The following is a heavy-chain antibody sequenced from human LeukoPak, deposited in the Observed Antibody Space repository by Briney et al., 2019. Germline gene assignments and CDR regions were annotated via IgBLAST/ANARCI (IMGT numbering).Heavy chain of an antibody. Sequence: KSGGSLRLSCAASGFTFSSYAMSWVRQAPGKGLEWVSAISGSGGSTYYADSVKGRFTISKDNSKNTLYLQMNSLRAEDTAVYYCAKEGDGYNPFDYWGQGTLVTVSS. J-gene: IGHJ4*02. V-gene: IGHV3-23*01. CDR3: AKEGDGYNPFDY. CDR2: ISGSGGST. D-gene: IGHD5-24*01. CDR1: GFTFSSYA.